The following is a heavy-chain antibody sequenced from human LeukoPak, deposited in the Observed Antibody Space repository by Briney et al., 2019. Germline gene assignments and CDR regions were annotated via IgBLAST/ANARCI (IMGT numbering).Heavy chain of an antibody. D-gene: IGHD3-22*01. CDR2: MNPNSGNT. CDR3: ARDGYYYDSSGYYYEVPYYYYYMDV. V-gene: IGHV1-8*03. J-gene: IGHJ6*03. CDR1: GYTFTSYD. Sequence: ASVKVSCKASGYTFTSYDINWVRQATGQGLEWMGWMNPNSGNTGYAQKFQGRVTITRNTSISTAYMELSSLRSEDTAVYYCARDGYYYDSSGYYYEVPYYYYYMDVWGKGTTVTVSS.